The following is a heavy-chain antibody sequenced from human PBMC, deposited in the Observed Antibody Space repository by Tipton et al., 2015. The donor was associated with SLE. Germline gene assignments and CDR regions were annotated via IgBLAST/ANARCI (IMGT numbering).Heavy chain of an antibody. J-gene: IGHJ4*02. CDR1: GGSISSGSYY. Sequence: LRLSCTVSGGSISSGSYYWSWIRQPAGEGLEWIGYIYTSGSTNYNPSLKSRVTISVDTSKNQFSLKLSSVTAADTAVYYCGRGSHYGSGSYDFDYWGQGTLVTVSS. D-gene: IGHD3-10*01. CDR3: GRGSHYGSGSYDFDY. V-gene: IGHV4-61*09. CDR2: IYTSGST.